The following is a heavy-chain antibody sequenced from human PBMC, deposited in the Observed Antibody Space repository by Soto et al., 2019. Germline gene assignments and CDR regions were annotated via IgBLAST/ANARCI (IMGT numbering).Heavy chain of an antibody. V-gene: IGHV4-34*01. CDR1: GGSFSGYY. CDR3: ARDSATYYYCSGRNRYYYSMDV. CDR2: INHSGST. J-gene: IGHJ6*02. D-gene: IGHD3-10*01. Sequence: SETLSLTCAVYGGSFSGYYWSWIRQPPGKGLEWIGEINHSGSTNYNPSLKSRDNISEDPSKNRFSIKLSSVTTAHTAVNYCARDSATYYYCSGRNRYYYSMDVWGQGTPVTVSS.